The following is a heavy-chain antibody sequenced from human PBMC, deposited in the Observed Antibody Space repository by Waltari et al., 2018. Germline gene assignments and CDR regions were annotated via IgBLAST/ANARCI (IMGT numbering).Heavy chain of an antibody. Sequence: EVQLVESGGGLVQPGGSLRLSCAASGFTFSSYEMNWVRQAPGKGLEWVSYMSSSGSTIYYADSVKGRFTISRDNAKNSLYLQMNSLRAEDTAVYYCARVKAIVGDAFDIWGQGTMVTVSS. CDR3: ARVKAIVGDAFDI. J-gene: IGHJ3*02. D-gene: IGHD3-22*01. V-gene: IGHV3-48*03. CDR1: GFTFSSYE. CDR2: MSSSGSTI.